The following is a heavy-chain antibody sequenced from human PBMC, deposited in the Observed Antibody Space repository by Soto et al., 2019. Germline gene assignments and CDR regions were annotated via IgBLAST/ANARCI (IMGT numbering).Heavy chain of an antibody. CDR2: MSGSSSTT. J-gene: IGHJ4*02. CDR1: GLTFSNYA. Sequence: SLRLSCATSGLTFSNYAMSWVRQAPGGGLEWVSSMSGSSSTTYYADSVKGRFTISRDNSKSTLYLQMNSLRAEDTAVYYCAKDMVHCTGTRCARYFEKWGRGTLVTVSS. V-gene: IGHV3-23*01. D-gene: IGHD2-8*02. CDR3: AKDMVHCTGTRCARYFEK.